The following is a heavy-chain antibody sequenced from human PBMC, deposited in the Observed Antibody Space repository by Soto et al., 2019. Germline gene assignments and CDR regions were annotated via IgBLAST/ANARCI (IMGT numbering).Heavy chain of an antibody. J-gene: IGHJ4*02. CDR3: AKRKLSSSPFDY. CDR1: GCTFSSYA. V-gene: IGHV3-23*01. Sequence: EVQLLESGGGLVQPGGSLRLSCAASGCTFSSYAMSWVRQDPGKGLEWVSAISGSGGSTYYADSGKGRFTISRDNSKNTLYLQMNSLRAEDTAVYYCAKRKLSSSPFDYWVQGTLVIVSS. CDR2: ISGSGGST. D-gene: IGHD6-6*01.